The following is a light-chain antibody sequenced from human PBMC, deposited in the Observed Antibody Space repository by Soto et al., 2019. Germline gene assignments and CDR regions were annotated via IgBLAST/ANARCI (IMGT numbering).Light chain of an antibody. CDR3: QQYVSSPS. CDR1: QSVSSNY. V-gene: IGKV3-20*01. J-gene: IGKJ3*01. Sequence: EIVLTQSPGTLSLSPGERATLSCRASQSVSSNYLTWYQQKPGQAPRLLIDGASSRATGIPDSFSGSGSGTDITRTITRLEPEDFAVYYCQQYVSSPSFGPGTKVDIK. CDR2: GAS.